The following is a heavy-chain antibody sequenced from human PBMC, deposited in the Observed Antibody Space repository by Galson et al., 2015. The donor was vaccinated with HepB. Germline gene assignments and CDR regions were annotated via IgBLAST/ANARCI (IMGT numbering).Heavy chain of an antibody. CDR3: TTLRLGYCSSTSCYGSGGDY. CDR2: IKSKTDGGTT. V-gene: IGHV3-15*01. CDR1: GFTFSNAW. D-gene: IGHD2-2*01. J-gene: IGHJ4*02. Sequence: SLRLSCAASGFTFSNAWMSWVRQAPGKGLEWVGRIKSKTDGGTTDYAAPVKGRFTISRDDSKNTLYLQMNSLKTEDTAVYYCTTLRLGYCSSTSCYGSGGDYWGQGTLVTVSS.